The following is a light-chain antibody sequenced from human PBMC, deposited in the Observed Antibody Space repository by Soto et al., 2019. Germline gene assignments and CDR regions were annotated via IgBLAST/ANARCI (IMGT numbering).Light chain of an antibody. CDR2: DAS. CDR3: QHARSFPIT. CDR1: QNINNY. J-gene: IGKJ5*01. Sequence: IHMTLSASSMSASVGYRVNITCHASQNINNYLNWYQKKQGRAPKLLIYDASNLEAGVPSRFSGSGYGTDFNLTISSLQPEDFATYSCQHARSFPITFGQGTRLEIK. V-gene: IGKV1-33*01.